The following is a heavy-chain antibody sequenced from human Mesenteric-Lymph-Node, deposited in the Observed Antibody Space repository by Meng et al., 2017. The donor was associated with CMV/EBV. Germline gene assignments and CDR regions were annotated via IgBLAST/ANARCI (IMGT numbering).Heavy chain of an antibody. D-gene: IGHD6-13*01. CDR1: GSTFSTYA. V-gene: IGHV3-23*01. Sequence: GGSLRLSCAASGSTFSTYAMSWVRLAPGKGLEWVSTISDSGDNTYYADSVKGRFTISRDNSKNTLYLQMNSLRAEDTAVYYCAKCRSGIAAALNYWGLGTLVTVSS. CDR3: AKCRSGIAAALNY. CDR2: ISDSGDNT. J-gene: IGHJ4*02.